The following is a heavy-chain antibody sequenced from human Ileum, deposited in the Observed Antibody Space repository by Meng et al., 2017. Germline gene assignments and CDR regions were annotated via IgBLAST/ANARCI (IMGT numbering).Heavy chain of an antibody. CDR1: GFTFSTYS. V-gene: IGHV3-74*01. CDR3: ARDWDWVVWDY. Sequence: VPLVGAGGGFVRPGGSLTLSCAASGFTFSTYSMHWVRQAPGKGLVWVSQIKPDGRTTAYADSVKGRFTISRDNAKSTLYLEMNSLRAEDAAVYYCARDWDWVVWDYWGQGTLVTVSS. CDR2: IKPDGRTT. D-gene: IGHD3/OR15-3a*01. J-gene: IGHJ4*02.